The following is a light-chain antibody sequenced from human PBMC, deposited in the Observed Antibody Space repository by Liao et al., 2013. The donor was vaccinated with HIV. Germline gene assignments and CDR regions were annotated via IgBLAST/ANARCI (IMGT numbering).Light chain of an antibody. J-gene: IGLJ1*01. CDR3: QVWDSSSDHYV. CDR1: NIGSKS. V-gene: IGLV3-21*04. Sequence: SYVLTQPPSVSVAPGKTARVTCGGSNIGSKSVHWYQQKPGQAPVLVIYYDSDRPSGIPERFSGSNSGSTATLTISRVEAGDEADYYCQVWDSSSDHYVFGTGTKVTVL. CDR2: YDS.